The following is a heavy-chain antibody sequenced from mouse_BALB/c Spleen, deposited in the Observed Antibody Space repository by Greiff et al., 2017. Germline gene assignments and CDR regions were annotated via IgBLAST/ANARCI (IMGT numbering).Heavy chain of an antibody. Sequence: EVMLVESGGGLVKPGGSLKLSCAASGFTFSSYAMSWVRQSPEKRLEWVAEISSGGSYTYYPDTVTGRFTISRDNAKNTLYLEMSSLRSEDTAMYYCAREDSSGYYFDYWGQGTTLTVSS. CDR1: GFTFSSYA. CDR2: ISSGGSYT. V-gene: IGHV5-9-4*01. D-gene: IGHD3-2*01. J-gene: IGHJ2*01. CDR3: AREDSSGYYFDY.